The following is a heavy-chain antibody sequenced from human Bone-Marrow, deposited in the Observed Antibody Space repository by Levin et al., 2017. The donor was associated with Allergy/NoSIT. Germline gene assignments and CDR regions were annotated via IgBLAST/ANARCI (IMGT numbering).Heavy chain of an antibody. V-gene: IGHV3-21*01. CDR2: ISGSSDSI. CDR1: GYTFSSYS. Sequence: PGGSLRLSCAASGYTFSSYSMNWVRQAPGKGLEWVASISGSSDSIYYADSVKGRFIISRDNTQKSVYLHMSSLRDEDTAVYYCARSFGDYVWGSYRRWGQGTLVTVS. D-gene: IGHD3-16*02. J-gene: IGHJ4*02. CDR3: ARSFGDYVWGSYRR.